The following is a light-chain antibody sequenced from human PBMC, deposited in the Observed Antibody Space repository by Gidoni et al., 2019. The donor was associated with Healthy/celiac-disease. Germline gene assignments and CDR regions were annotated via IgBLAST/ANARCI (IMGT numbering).Light chain of an antibody. CDR2: LGS. CDR1: QSLLHSNGYNY. Sequence: DIVMTHSPLSLPVTPGEPASISCRSSQSLLHSNGYNYLDWYLQKPGQSPQLLIYLGSNRASGVPDRFSGSGSGTDFTLKISRVEAKDVGVYYCMQALQTPITFGQGTRLEIK. V-gene: IGKV2-28*01. CDR3: MQALQTPIT. J-gene: IGKJ5*01.